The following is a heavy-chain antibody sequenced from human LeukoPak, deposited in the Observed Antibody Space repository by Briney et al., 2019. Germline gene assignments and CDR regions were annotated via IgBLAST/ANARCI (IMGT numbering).Heavy chain of an antibody. CDR1: GFTFSSYA. D-gene: IGHD6-19*01. V-gene: IGHV3-23*01. CDR2: ISGSGGST. CDR3: AKRYSSGWYYFDY. Sequence: PGGSLRLSCAASGFTFSSYAMSWVRQAPGKGLEWVSAISGSGGSTYYADPVKGRFTISRDNSKNTLYLQVNSLRAEDTAVYYCAKRYSSGWYYFDYWGQGTLVTVSS. J-gene: IGHJ4*02.